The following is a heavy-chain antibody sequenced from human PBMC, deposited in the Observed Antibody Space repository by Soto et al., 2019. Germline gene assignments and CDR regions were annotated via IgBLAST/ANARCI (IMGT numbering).Heavy chain of an antibody. J-gene: IGHJ4*02. Sequence: QVQLQEWGAGLVKPSETLSLSCAVYGQSFSGHSWAWIRQPPGKGLEWIGEINESGSTYYNPSLKTGVTIPTDTSNNQFSLKLSSVSAADTAAYFCARGSGIVALPGELEDVNYDYWGQGTLVNVSS. CDR3: ARGSGIVALPGELEDVNYDY. D-gene: IGHD2-21*01. V-gene: IGHV4-34*01. CDR2: INESGST. CDR1: GQSFSGHS.